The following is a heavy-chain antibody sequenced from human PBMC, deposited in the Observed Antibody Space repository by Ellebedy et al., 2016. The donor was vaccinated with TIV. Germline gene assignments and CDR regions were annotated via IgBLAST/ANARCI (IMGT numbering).Heavy chain of an antibody. Sequence: SVKVSXKASGGNFSSYAISWVRQAPGQGLEWMGGIIPIFGTANYAQKFQGRVTITADESTSTAYMELSSLRSEDTAVYYCARGVGVTTSSRGVNWGQGTLVTVSS. CDR3: ARGVGVTTSSRGVN. CDR2: IIPIFGTA. J-gene: IGHJ4*02. D-gene: IGHD4-17*01. CDR1: GGNFSSYA. V-gene: IGHV1-69*13.